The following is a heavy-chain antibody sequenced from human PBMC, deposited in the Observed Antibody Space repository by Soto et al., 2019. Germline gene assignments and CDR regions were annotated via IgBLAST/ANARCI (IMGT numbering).Heavy chain of an antibody. CDR2: IYDSGST. Sequence: QVQLQESGPGLVKPSQTLSLMCTVSGGSISSGGHYWYWIRQPPGKGLECIGHIYDSGSTYYSPSLKSRVTMSVGTSKSQCSLKLSSVTDADTAVYYCARGNFDWSIAYWGQGTLVTVSS. CDR1: GGSISSGGHY. D-gene: IGHD3-9*01. J-gene: IGHJ4*02. V-gene: IGHV4-31*03. CDR3: ARGNFDWSIAY.